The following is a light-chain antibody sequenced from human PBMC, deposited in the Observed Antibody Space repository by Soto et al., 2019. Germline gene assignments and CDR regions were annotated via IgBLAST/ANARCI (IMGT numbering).Light chain of an antibody. CDR3: QQANTFPWT. CDR2: AAS. Sequence: DIQMTQSPSSVSASVGDRVTITCRASQGISKWLAWYQQKPGKAPTVLIHAASRLETGVPSRFSGGGPGTDFTLTISSLQPEDSATYYCQQANTFPWTFGQGTKVEIK. V-gene: IGKV1-12*01. CDR1: QGISKW. J-gene: IGKJ1*01.